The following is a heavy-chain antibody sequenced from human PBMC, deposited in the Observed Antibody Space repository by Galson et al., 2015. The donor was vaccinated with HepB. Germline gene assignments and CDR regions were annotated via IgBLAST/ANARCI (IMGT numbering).Heavy chain of an antibody. D-gene: IGHD3-16*01. CDR1: GFTFSSYW. V-gene: IGHV3-74*01. Sequence: SLRLSCAASGFTFSSYWMHWVRQAPGKGLMWVSRINGDETTTRYADSVKGRFTISRDNAKNTLYLQMNSLRAEDTAVYYCASSTLGRLYYFDSRGQGTLVTVSS. J-gene: IGHJ4*02. CDR3: ASSTLGRLYYFDS. CDR2: INGDETTT.